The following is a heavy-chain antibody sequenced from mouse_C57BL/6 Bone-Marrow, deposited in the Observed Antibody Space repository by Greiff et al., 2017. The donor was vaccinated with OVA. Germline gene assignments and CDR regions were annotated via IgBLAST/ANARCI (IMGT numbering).Heavy chain of an antibody. V-gene: IGHV2-6*01. D-gene: IGHD1-1*01. J-gene: IGHJ4*01. CDR2: IWGVGST. CDR3: AIYYGSKGGYAMDY. Sequence: VQLQQSGPGLVAPSQSLSITCTVSGFSLTSYGVDWVRQSPGKGLEWLGVIWGVGSTNYNSALKSRLSISKDNSKSQVFLKMNSLQTDDTAMYYCAIYYGSKGGYAMDYWGQGTSVTVSS. CDR1: GFSLTSYG.